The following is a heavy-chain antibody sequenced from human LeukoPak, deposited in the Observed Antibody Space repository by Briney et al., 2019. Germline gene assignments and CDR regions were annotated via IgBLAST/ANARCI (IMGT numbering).Heavy chain of an antibody. CDR3: ARFRTGRAFDL. D-gene: IGHD3/OR15-3a*01. CDR2: INPSGDST. Sequence: GASVKVSCKASGYTFTSYYIHWVRQAPGQGLEWMGLINPSGDSTSYAQKFQGRVTMTRDTSTSTVYMELSSLRSEDTAVYYCARFRTGRAFDLWGQGTMVTVSS. V-gene: IGHV1-46*01. CDR1: GYTFTSYY. J-gene: IGHJ3*01.